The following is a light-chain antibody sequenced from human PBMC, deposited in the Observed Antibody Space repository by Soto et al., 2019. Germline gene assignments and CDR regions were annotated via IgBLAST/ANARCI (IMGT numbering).Light chain of an antibody. CDR3: SSYTSSSTLLL. V-gene: IGLV2-14*01. Sequence: SALTQPASVSGSPGQSITISCTGTSSDVGGYNYVSWYQHHPGKAPKLMIYDVTNRPSGVSNRFSGSKSGNTASLTISGLQAEDEADYYCSSYTSSSTLLLFGGGTKLTVL. J-gene: IGLJ2*01. CDR2: DVT. CDR1: SSDVGGYNY.